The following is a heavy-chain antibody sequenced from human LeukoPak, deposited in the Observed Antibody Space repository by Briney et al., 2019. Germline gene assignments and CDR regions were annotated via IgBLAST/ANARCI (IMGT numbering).Heavy chain of an antibody. CDR2: ISAYNGNT. J-gene: IGHJ4*02. V-gene: IGHV1-18*01. CDR1: GYTFTSYG. Sequence: ASVKVSCTASGYTFTSYGFSWVRQAPGQGLEWMGWISAYNGNTNYAQKLQGRVTMTTDTSTSTAYIELRSLRCDDTAVYYCAVEVGLQWRDFDYWGQGTLVTVSS. D-gene: IGHD6-19*01. CDR3: AVEVGLQWRDFDY.